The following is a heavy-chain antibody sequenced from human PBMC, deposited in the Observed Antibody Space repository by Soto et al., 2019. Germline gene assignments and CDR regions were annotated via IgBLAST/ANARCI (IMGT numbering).Heavy chain of an antibody. Sequence: GGSLRLSCAASGFTFSSYGMHWVRQAPGKGLEWVAVISYDGSNKYYADSVKGRFTISRDNSKNTLYLQMNSLRAEDTAVYYCAKDFSSSYYFDYWGQGTLVTVSS. CDR3: AKDFSSSYYFDY. CDR1: GFTFSSYG. V-gene: IGHV3-30*18. CDR2: ISYDGSNK. J-gene: IGHJ4*02. D-gene: IGHD6-6*01.